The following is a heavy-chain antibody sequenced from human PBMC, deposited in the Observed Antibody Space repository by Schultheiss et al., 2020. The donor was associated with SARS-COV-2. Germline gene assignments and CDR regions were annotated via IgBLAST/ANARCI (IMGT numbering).Heavy chain of an antibody. CDR3: ARGILVPYSSSWYLIRRGYYFDY. Sequence: ASVKVSCKASGGTFSSYAINWVRQATGQGLEWMGWMNPNSGNTGYAQKFQGRVTMTRNTSISTAYMALSSLRSEDTAVYYCARGILVPYSSSWYLIRRGYYFDYWGQGTLVTVAS. V-gene: IGHV1-8*02. CDR1: GGTFSSYA. J-gene: IGHJ4*02. CDR2: MNPNSGNT. D-gene: IGHD6-13*01.